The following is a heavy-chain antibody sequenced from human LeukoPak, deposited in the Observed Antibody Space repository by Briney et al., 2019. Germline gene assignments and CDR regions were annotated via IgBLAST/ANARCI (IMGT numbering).Heavy chain of an antibody. J-gene: IGHJ4*02. CDR2: ISYSGGST. Sequence: GGSLRLSCAASGFTFSNYAMSWVRQAPGKGLEWVSAISYSGGSTYYADSVKDRFTISRDNSKNTLYLQMNSLRAEDTAVYHCAKRYCSSTSCSFFDYWGQGTLVTVSS. CDR1: GFTFSNYA. D-gene: IGHD2-2*01. CDR3: AKRYCSSTSCSFFDY. V-gene: IGHV3-23*01.